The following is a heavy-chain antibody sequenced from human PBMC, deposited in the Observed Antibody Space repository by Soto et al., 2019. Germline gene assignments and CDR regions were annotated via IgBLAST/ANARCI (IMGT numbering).Heavy chain of an antibody. J-gene: IGHJ5*02. D-gene: IGHD4-4*01. CDR2: IKEDGGEQ. Sequence: EIQLMQSGGGLVRPGGSLRLSCAASGFSLSSYWMSWVRQAPGKGPEWVANIKEDGGEQHYVDSVKGRFTISRDNTENSLFLQMNNLRAEDSAIYYCAITTSTVSYWFDPWGPGTQVTVSS. CDR1: GFSLSSYW. V-gene: IGHV3-7*03. CDR3: AITTSTVSYWFDP.